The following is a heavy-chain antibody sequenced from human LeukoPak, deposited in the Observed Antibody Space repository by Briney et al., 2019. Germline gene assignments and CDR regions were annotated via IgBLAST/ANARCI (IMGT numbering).Heavy chain of an antibody. V-gene: IGHV3-23*01. D-gene: IGHD5-24*01. CDR1: GFTFSSYA. CDR3: AKDHDGYNYGY. J-gene: IGHJ4*02. Sequence: GGSLRLSCAASGFTFSSYAMSWVRQAPGRGLEWVSAISGSGGSTYYADSVKGRFTISRDNSKNTLYLQKNSLRAEDTAVYYCAKDHDGYNYGYWGQGTLVTVSS. CDR2: ISGSGGST.